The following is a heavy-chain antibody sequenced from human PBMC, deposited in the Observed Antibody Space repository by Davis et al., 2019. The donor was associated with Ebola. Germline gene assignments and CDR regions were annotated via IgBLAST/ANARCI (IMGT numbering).Heavy chain of an antibody. CDR1: GYIFTNYG. CDR2: ISAHNGNT. V-gene: IGHV1-18*04. D-gene: IGHD5-12*01. Sequence: ASVTVSCKASGYIFTNYGISWVRQVPGQGLEWMGWISAHNGNTHYAQKLQGRLTMTTDTSTNTAYMELRGLRSDDAAVYFCAMDGVATIFDANYFNGMGVWGQGTTVTVSS. J-gene: IGHJ6*02. CDR3: AMDGVATIFDANYFNGMGV.